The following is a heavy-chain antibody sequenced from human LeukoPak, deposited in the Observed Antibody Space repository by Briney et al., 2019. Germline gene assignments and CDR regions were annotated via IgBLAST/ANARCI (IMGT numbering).Heavy chain of an antibody. Sequence: GGSLRLSCAASGFTFSSYAMHWVRQAPGKGLEWVAVISYDGSNKYYADSVKGRFTISRDNSKNTLYLQMNSLRAKDTAVYYCARGGSYYYDSSGYYFDYWGQGTLVTVSS. CDR3: ARGGSYYYDSSGYYFDY. V-gene: IGHV3-30-3*01. CDR1: GFTFSSYA. J-gene: IGHJ4*02. CDR2: ISYDGSNK. D-gene: IGHD3-22*01.